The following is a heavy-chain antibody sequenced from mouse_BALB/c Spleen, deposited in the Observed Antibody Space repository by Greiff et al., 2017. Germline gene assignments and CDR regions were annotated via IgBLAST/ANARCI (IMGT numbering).Heavy chain of an antibody. J-gene: IGHJ2*01. CDR3: LLLRPPFDY. CDR2: IDPENGDT. D-gene: IGHD1-1*01. V-gene: IGHV14-4*02. CDR1: GFNIKDYY. Sequence: VQLKQSGAELVRSGASVKLSCTASGFNIKDYYMHWVKQRPEQGLEWIGWIDPENGDTEYAPKFQGKATMTADTSSNTAYLQLSSLTSEDTAVYYCLLLRPPFDYWGQGTTLTVSS.